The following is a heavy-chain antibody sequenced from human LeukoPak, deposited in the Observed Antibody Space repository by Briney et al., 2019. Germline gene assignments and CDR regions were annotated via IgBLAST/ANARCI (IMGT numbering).Heavy chain of an antibody. Sequence: GGSLRLSCAASGFTFSSYEMNWVRQAPGKGLEWVSYISSSGSTIYYADSVKGRFTISRDNARNSLYLQMNSLRAEDTAVYYRARTPMVRGVINHPFDYWGQGTLVTVSS. J-gene: IGHJ4*02. CDR2: ISSSGSTI. D-gene: IGHD3-10*01. CDR3: ARTPMVRGVINHPFDY. V-gene: IGHV3-48*03. CDR1: GFTFSSYE.